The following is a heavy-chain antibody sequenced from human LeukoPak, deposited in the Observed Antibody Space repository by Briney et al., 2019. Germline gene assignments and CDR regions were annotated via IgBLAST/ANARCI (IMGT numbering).Heavy chain of an antibody. CDR1: GGSINNYY. Sequence: SETLSLTCTVSGGSINNYYWSWIRQPPGKGLEWIGYIYYSGSTNYNPSLKSRVTISVDTSKNQFSLKLSSVTAADTAVYYCARHTKLRYSSGWYPFDYWGQGTLVTVSS. CDR3: ARHTKLRYSSGWYPFDY. D-gene: IGHD6-19*01. CDR2: IYYSGST. V-gene: IGHV4-59*08. J-gene: IGHJ4*02.